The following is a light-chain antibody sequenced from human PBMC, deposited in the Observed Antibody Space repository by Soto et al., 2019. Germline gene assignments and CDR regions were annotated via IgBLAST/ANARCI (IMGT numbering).Light chain of an antibody. V-gene: IGKV3-20*01. CDR3: QQYGSSPRYT. J-gene: IGKJ2*01. Sequence: EVVLTQSPGTLSLSPGERATLSCRASQSVSSSFLAWYQHKPGQAPRLLIYAASSRATGIPDRFSGSGSGTDFTLTISRLEPEDFAVYYGQQYGSSPRYTFGQGTKLEIK. CDR2: AAS. CDR1: QSVSSSF.